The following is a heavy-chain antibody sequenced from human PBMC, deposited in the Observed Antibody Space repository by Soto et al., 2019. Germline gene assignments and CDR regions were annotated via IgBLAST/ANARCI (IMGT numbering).Heavy chain of an antibody. CDR1: GGTFSSYT. CDR3: AREGVGTTGRGSFDY. CDR2: IIAAFGTT. J-gene: IGHJ4*02. V-gene: IGHV1-69*12. Sequence: QVQLVQSGAEVKKPGSSVKVSCKASGGTFSSYTFSWVRQAPGQGLEWMGGIIAAFGTTDYAQRFQGRVTITADESTSTVYMELSSLRSEDTAVYYCAREGVGTTGRGSFDYWGQGTLVTVSS. D-gene: IGHD1-26*01.